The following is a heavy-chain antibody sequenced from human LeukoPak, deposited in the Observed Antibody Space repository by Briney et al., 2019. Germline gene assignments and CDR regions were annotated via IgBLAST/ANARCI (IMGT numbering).Heavy chain of an antibody. CDR2: IYYSGST. V-gene: IGHV4-39*07. Sequence: SETLSLTCTVSGGSISSSSYYWGWIRQPPGKGLEWIGSIYYSGSTYYNPSLKSRVTISVDTSKNQFSLKLSSVTAADTAVYYCARVVPPQNYRDWGQGTLVTVSS. J-gene: IGHJ4*02. CDR1: GGSISSSSYY. D-gene: IGHD1-7*01. CDR3: ARVVPPQNYRD.